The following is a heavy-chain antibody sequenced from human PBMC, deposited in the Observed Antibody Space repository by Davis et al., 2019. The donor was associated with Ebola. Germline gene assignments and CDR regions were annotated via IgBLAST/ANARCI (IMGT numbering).Heavy chain of an antibody. Sequence: MPSETLSLTCTVSGGSISRSSYYWGWIRQSPGKGLEWIGSIYYTGSPYENPSLKSRVTISVDTSKNQVSLNLNSLTAADTAVYYCARHRYLGDYDPYFDPWGQGTLVTVSS. CDR3: ARHRYLGDYDPYFDP. V-gene: IGHV4-39*01. CDR2: IYYTGSP. D-gene: IGHD4-17*01. J-gene: IGHJ4*02. CDR1: GGSISRSSYY.